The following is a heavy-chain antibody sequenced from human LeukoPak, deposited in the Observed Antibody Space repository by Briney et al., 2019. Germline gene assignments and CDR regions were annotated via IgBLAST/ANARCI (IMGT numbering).Heavy chain of an antibody. CDR3: ARYDDFWSGLYAGDY. Sequence: GESLKISCKGSGYSFTSYWIGWVRQMPGKGLEWMGIIYPGDSDTRYSPSFQGQVTISADKSISTAYLQWSSLKASDTAMYYCARYDDFWSGLYAGDYWGQGTLVTVSS. CDR2: IYPGDSDT. D-gene: IGHD3-3*01. CDR1: GYSFTSYW. V-gene: IGHV5-51*01. J-gene: IGHJ4*02.